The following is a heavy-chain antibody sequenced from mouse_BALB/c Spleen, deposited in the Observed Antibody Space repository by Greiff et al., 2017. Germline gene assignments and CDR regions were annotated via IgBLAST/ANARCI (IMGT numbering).Heavy chain of an antibody. CDR1: GFNIKDTY. J-gene: IGHJ3*01. Sequence: VQLKESGAELVKPGASVKLSCTASGFNIKDTYMHWVKQRPEQGLEWIGRIDPANGNTKYDPKFQGKATITADTSSNTAYLQLSSLTSEDTAVYYCSYYYGSSFFAYWGQGTLVTVSA. CDR2: IDPANGNT. D-gene: IGHD1-1*01. CDR3: SYYYGSSFFAY. V-gene: IGHV14-3*02.